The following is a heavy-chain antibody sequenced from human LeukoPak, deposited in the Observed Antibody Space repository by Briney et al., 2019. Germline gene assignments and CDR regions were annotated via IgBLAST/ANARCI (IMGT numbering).Heavy chain of an antibody. Sequence: ASVKVSCKASGYTFNKYAVHWVRQAPGQRLEWMGWINAGNGNAKYSQEFQGRVTITRDTSASTAYMELSSLRSEDTAVYYCASYGSGSYPSWGQGTLVTVSS. V-gene: IGHV1-3*03. CDR3: ASYGSGSYPS. D-gene: IGHD3-10*01. CDR2: INAGNGNA. J-gene: IGHJ4*02. CDR1: GYTFNKYA.